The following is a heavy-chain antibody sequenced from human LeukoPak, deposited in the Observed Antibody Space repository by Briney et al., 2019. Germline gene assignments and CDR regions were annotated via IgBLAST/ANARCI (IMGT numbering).Heavy chain of an antibody. CDR2: INTNTGNP. D-gene: IGHD6-19*01. V-gene: IGHV7-4-1*02. J-gene: IGHJ4*02. CDR1: GYTFTSYA. CDR3: ARRLSGLSIAVAGLGY. Sequence: ASVKVSCKASGYTFTSYAMDWVRQAPGQGLEWMGWINTNTGNPTYAQGFTGRFVFSLDTSVSTAYLQISSLKAEDTAVYYCARRLSGLSIAVAGLGYWGQGTLVTVSS.